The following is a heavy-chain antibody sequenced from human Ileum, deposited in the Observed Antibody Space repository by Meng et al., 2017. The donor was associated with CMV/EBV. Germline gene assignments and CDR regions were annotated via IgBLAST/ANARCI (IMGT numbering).Heavy chain of an antibody. J-gene: IGHJ6*02. D-gene: IGHD1-26*01. CDR1: GFTLSDYY. CDR2: IRYDGSNK. Sequence: GESLKISCAASGFTLSDYYMYWVRQAPGKGLEWVAFIRYDGSNKYYADSVKGRFTISRDNSKNTLYLQMNSLRAEDTAVYYCATRGGMDVWGQGTTVTVSS. V-gene: IGHV3-30*02. CDR3: ATRGGMDV.